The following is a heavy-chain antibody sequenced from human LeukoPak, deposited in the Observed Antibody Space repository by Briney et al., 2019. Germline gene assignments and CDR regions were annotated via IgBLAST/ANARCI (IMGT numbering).Heavy chain of an antibody. J-gene: IGHJ4*02. D-gene: IGHD7-27*01. V-gene: IGHV3-48*03. CDR1: GFTFSSYE. CDR2: ISSSGSTI. CDR3: ASDQRKLGFDY. Sequence: PRGCLRLSCAASGFTFSSYEMNWVRQAPGKGLEWVSYISSSGSTIYYADSVRGRFTISRDNAKNSLYLQMNSLRAEDTAVYYCASDQRKLGFDYWGQGTMVTVSS.